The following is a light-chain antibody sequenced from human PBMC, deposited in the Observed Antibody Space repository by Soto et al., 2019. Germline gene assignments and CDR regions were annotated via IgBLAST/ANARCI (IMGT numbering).Light chain of an antibody. CDR2: GAS. CDR1: QSVSSNY. V-gene: IGKV3-20*01. J-gene: IGKJ1*01. Sequence: VLTQSPATLSFSRGERATFSCRVSQSVSSNYLVWYQQKPGQAPRLLIYGASNRATGVPDRFSGSGSGTDFTLTISRLESEDFAVYYCQQYGSSPWTFGQGTKVDI. CDR3: QQYGSSPWT.